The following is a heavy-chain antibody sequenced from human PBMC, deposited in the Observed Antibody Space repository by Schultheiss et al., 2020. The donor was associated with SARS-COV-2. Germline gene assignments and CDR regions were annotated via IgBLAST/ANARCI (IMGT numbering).Heavy chain of an antibody. D-gene: IGHD5-18*01. Sequence: GGSLRLSCAASGFTFSSYAMSWVRQAPGKGLEWVSRINSDGSSTSYADSVKGRFTISRDNSKNTLYLQMNSLRAEDTAVYYCARNTAMVTGPRSGMDVWGQGTTVTVSS. J-gene: IGHJ6*02. CDR2: INSDGSST. V-gene: IGHV3-74*01. CDR3: ARNTAMVTGPRSGMDV. CDR1: GFTFSSYA.